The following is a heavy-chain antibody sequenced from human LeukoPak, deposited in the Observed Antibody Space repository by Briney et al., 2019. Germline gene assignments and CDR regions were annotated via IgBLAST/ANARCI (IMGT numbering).Heavy chain of an antibody. Sequence: PSETLSLTCTVSGGSISSGGYYWSWIRQPPGKGLEWIGYIYHSGSTYYNPSLKSRVTISVDRSKNQFSLKLSSVTAADTAVYYCARDVTGRNYMDVWGKGTTVTVSS. CDR2: IYHSGST. J-gene: IGHJ6*03. V-gene: IGHV4-30-2*01. CDR1: GGSISSGGYY. CDR3: ARDVTGRNYMDV. D-gene: IGHD1-26*01.